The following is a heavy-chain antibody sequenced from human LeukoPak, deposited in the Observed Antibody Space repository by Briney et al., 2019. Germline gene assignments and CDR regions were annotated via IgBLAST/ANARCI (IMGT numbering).Heavy chain of an antibody. CDR1: GYSFTTYW. CDR2: IYPGDSET. D-gene: IGHD6-19*01. J-gene: IGHJ2*01. V-gene: IGHV5-51*01. Sequence: GESLKISCKGSGYSFTTYWIAWVRQMPGKGLEWMGIIYPGDSETKYSPAFQGQVTISADKSVSAAYLQWSSLKASDTAIYYCVRHGPGWYLDYDVWGRGTLVTVS. CDR3: VRHGPGWYLDYDV.